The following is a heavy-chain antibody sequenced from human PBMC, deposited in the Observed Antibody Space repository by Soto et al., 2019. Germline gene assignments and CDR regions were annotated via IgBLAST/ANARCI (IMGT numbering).Heavy chain of an antibody. J-gene: IGHJ5*02. Sequence: SETLSLTCAVYGGSFSGYYWSWIRQPPGKGLEWIGEINHSGSTNYNPSLRSRVTISVDTSKNQFSLKLSSVTAADTAVYYCARVSAAYDSSGYYDPNNWFDPWGQGTLVTVSS. CDR1: GGSFSGYY. V-gene: IGHV4-34*01. D-gene: IGHD3-22*01. CDR3: ARVSAAYDSSGYYDPNNWFDP. CDR2: INHSGST.